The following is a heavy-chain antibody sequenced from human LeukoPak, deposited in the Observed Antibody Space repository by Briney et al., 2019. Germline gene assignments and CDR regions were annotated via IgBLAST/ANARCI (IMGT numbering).Heavy chain of an antibody. CDR3: VLRGVIIRYFDY. Sequence: PGGSLRLSCAASGFTFSSYAMSWVRQAPGKGLEWVSAISGSGGSTYYADSVKGRFTISRDNSKNTLYLQMNSLRAEDTAVYYCVLRGVIIRYFDYWGQGTLVTVSS. D-gene: IGHD3-10*01. V-gene: IGHV3-23*01. CDR1: GFTFSSYA. CDR2: ISGSGGST. J-gene: IGHJ4*02.